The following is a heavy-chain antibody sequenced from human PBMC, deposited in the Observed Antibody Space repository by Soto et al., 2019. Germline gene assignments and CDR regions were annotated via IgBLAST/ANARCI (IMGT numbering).Heavy chain of an antibody. D-gene: IGHD4-17*01. CDR2: IYYSGST. Sequence: SETLSLTCTVSGGSISSYYWSWIRQPPGKGLEWIGYIYYSGSTNYNPSLKSRVTISVDTSKNQFSLKLSSVTAADTAVYYCARESSRTTVTGYYYYYMDVWGKGTTVTVSS. CDR1: GGSISSYY. CDR3: ARESSRTTVTGYYYYYMDV. J-gene: IGHJ6*03. V-gene: IGHV4-59*01.